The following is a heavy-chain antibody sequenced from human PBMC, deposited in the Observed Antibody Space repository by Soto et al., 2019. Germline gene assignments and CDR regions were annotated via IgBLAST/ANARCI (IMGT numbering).Heavy chain of an antibody. V-gene: IGHV3-33*01. CDR3: ARDDRGYYYDSSGYSNFDY. CDR1: GFTFSSYG. CDR2: IWYDGSNK. Sequence: GGSLRLSCAASGFTFSSYGMHWVRQAPGKGLEWVAVIWYDGSNKYYADSVKGRFTISRDNSKNTLYLQMNSLRAEDTAVYYCARDDRGYYYDSSGYSNFDYWGQGTLVTVSS. D-gene: IGHD3-22*01. J-gene: IGHJ4*02.